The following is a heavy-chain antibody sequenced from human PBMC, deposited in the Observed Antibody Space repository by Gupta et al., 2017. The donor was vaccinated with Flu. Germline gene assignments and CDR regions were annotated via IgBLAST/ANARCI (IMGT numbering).Heavy chain of an antibody. Sequence: QLQLQESGPGLVKPSETLSLTCTVSGGSISSSSYYWGWIRQPPGKGLEWIGSIYYSGSTYYNPSLKSRVTISVDTSKNQFSLKLSSVTAADTAVYYCARHRAVTVPGYGMDVWGQGTTVTVSS. CDR3: ARHRAVTVPGYGMDV. J-gene: IGHJ6*02. CDR2: IYYSGST. V-gene: IGHV4-39*01. D-gene: IGHD4-17*01. CDR1: GGSISSSSYY.